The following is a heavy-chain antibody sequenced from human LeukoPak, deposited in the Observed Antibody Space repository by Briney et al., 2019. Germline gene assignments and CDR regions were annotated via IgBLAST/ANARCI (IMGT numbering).Heavy chain of an antibody. CDR1: GYTFTSYG. CDR3: VREGEGPLSKDFDY. Sequence: GASLKVSCKASGYTFTSYGINWVRQAPGQGLEWLGWINPYSGGTNYAQKFEGRVTMTRDTSISTAYMELTRLTSDDTAVYYCVREGEGPLSKDFDYWGQGTLVTVSS. J-gene: IGHJ4*02. D-gene: IGHD2/OR15-2a*01. CDR2: INPYSGGT. V-gene: IGHV1-2*02.